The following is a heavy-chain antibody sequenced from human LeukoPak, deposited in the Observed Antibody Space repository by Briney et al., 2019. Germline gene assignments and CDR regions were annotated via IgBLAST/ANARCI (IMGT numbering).Heavy chain of an antibody. CDR2: ISAYNGNT. CDR3: ARGTYYYDSSGYRIFDY. D-gene: IGHD3-22*01. CDR1: GYTFTGYY. Sequence: ASVKVSCKASGYTFTGYYMHWVRQAPGQGLEWMGWISAYNGNTNYAQKLQGRVTMTTDTSTSTAYMELRSLRSDDTAVYYCARGTYYYDSSGYRIFDYWGQGTLVTVSS. J-gene: IGHJ4*02. V-gene: IGHV1-18*04.